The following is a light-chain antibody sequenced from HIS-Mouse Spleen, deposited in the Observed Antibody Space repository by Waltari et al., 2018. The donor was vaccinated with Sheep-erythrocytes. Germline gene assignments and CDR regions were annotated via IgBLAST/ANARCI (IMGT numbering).Light chain of an antibody. V-gene: IGLV2-8*01. Sequence: QSALTQPPSASGSPGQSVTIPCTGTSTHVGGYNYVSWYQQHPGKAPKLMIYEVSKRPSGVPDRFSGSKSGTSASLAISGLQSEDEADYYCAAWDDSLNGPVFGGGTKLTVL. CDR2: EVS. CDR1: STHVGGYNY. J-gene: IGLJ3*02. CDR3: AAWDDSLNGPV.